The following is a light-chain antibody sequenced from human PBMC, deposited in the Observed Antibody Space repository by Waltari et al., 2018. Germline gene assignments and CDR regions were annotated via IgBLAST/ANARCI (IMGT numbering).Light chain of an antibody. Sequence: DIVMTQSPLSLPVTPGAPASLSCNSSQSLLHSNGYNYLDWYLQKPGQSPQLLFYLCSNRASVVPDRFSASESGTDFTLKSSRVEAEDVGVYYCMQSLQTPAYTFGQGTKLDI. CDR3: MQSLQTPAYT. CDR2: LCS. CDR1: QSLLHSNGYNY. V-gene: IGKV2-28*01. J-gene: IGKJ2*01.